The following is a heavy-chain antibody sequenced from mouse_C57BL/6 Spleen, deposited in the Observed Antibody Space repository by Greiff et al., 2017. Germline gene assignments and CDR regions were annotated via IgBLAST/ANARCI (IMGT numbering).Heavy chain of an antibody. J-gene: IGHJ4*01. D-gene: IGHD1-1*01. Sequence: VQLQQSGPVLVKPGASVKMSCKASGYTFTDYYMNWVKQSHGQSLEWIGVINPYNGGTSYNQKFKGKATLTVDKSSSTAYMELNSLTSEDSAVSYCARSPISSVVPTYSMDYWGQGTSVTVSS. CDR2: INPYNGGT. CDR3: ARSPISSVVPTYSMDY. V-gene: IGHV1-19*01. CDR1: GYTFTDYY.